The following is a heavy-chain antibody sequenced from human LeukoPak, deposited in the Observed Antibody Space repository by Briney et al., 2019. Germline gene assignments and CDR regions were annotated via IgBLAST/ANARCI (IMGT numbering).Heavy chain of an antibody. V-gene: IGHV4-39*01. Sequence: SETLSLTCTVSGGSISSSSYYWGWIRQPPGKGLEWIGSIYYSGSTYYNPSLKSRVTISVDTSKNQFSLELNSVTAADTAVYYCARREWWYYFDYWGRGTLVTVSS. J-gene: IGHJ4*02. CDR3: ARREWWYYFDY. CDR1: GGSISSSSYY. CDR2: IYYSGST. D-gene: IGHD2-15*01.